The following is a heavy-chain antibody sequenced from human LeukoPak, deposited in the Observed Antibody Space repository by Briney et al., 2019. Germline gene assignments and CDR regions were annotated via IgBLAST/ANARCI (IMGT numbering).Heavy chain of an antibody. CDR2: IWYDESNK. J-gene: IGHJ4*02. CDR1: GFTFSDYG. Sequence: GRSLRLSCAASGFTFSDYGMHWVRQAPGKGLEWVAVIWYDESNKYYADSVKGRFTISRDNSRNTLYLQMNSLRAEDTAVYYCAKEGGNSHGPVFDYWGQGTLVTVSS. D-gene: IGHD5-18*01. V-gene: IGHV3-33*06. CDR3: AKEGGNSHGPVFDY.